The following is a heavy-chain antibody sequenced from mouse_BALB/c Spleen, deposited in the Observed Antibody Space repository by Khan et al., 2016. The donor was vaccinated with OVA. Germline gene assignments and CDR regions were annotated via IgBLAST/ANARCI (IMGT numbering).Heavy chain of an antibody. D-gene: IGHD1-2*01. CDR3: TRSGYGGFAY. CDR1: NYSFTDYT. CDR2: INPYNGGS. V-gene: IGHV1-18*01. Sequence: VQLKQSGPELVKPGDSMKISCKASNYSFTDYTMNWVKQSHGKNLEWIGLINPYNGGSNYNQKFKGKATLTVDKSSSTAYMELLSLTYEDSAVYYCTRSGYGGFAYGGQGTLVTVSA. J-gene: IGHJ3*01.